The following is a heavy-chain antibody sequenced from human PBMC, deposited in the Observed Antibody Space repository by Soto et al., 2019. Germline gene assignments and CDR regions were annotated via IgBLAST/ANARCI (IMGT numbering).Heavy chain of an antibody. D-gene: IGHD3-22*01. CDR3: AKDISYTYYESSGYYRAGYYFDY. CDR1: GFTFDDYA. Sequence: GGSVRLSXAASGFTFDDYAMHWVRQAPGKGLEWVSGSSWNSGSIGYADSVKGRFTISRANAKNSLYLQMNSLRAVDTALYYSAKDISYTYYESSGYYRAGYYFDYWGQGTLVTVSS. V-gene: IGHV3-9*01. CDR2: SSWNSGSI. J-gene: IGHJ4*02.